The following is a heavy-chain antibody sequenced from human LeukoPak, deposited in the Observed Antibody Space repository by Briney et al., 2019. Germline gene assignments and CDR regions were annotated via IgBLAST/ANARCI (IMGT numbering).Heavy chain of an antibody. J-gene: IGHJ4*02. CDR1: GVSISSSGYY. V-gene: IGHV4-39*01. D-gene: IGHD6-13*01. CDR2: ISYSGTT. Sequence: SETLSLTCTVSGVSISSSGYYWGWIRQPPGKGLEWICSISYSGTTYYHPSLKSRVTTSKDTSKNQFSLNLSFVTAADTAVYYCIGYTSTHWALEDWGRGTLVAVSS. CDR3: IGYTSTHWALED.